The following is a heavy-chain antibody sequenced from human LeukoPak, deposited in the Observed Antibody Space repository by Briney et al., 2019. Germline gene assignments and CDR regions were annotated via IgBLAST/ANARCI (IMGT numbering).Heavy chain of an antibody. Sequence: SQTLSLTCANSGDSASSNSATWNWISQSPLRGLEWLGRTYYRSRWLNDYAVSVKGRITVNPDTSKNQFSLQLHSVSPEDTAVYYCVRDSGMGLDAFDIWGQGTMVTVSS. J-gene: IGHJ3*02. D-gene: IGHD3-10*01. CDR3: VRDSGMGLDAFDI. CDR2: TYYRSRWLN. CDR1: GDSASSNSAT. V-gene: IGHV6-1*01.